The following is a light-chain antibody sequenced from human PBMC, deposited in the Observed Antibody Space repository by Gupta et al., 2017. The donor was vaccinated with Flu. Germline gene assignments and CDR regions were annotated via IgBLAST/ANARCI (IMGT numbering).Light chain of an antibody. V-gene: IGKV1-9*01. CDR3: QQLKSYPPIT. J-gene: IGKJ5*01. Sequence: DIQLTQSPSFLSASVGDRVTITCRASQVISSYLAWYQQKPGKAPKLLIYAASTLQSGVPSRFSGSGYGTEFTLTITSRQPEDFATYYCQQLKSYPPITFGQGTRMEIK. CDR2: AAS. CDR1: QVISSY.